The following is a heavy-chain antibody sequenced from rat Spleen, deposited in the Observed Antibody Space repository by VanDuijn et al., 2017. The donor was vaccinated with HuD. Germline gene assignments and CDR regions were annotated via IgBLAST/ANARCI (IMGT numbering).Heavy chain of an antibody. Sequence: QVQLRESGPGLVQPSQTLSLTCTVAGFSLTSYNVHWVRQPPGKGLEWMGVIWHTGGTRYNSALKSRLSISKDTSKSQVFLEMNSLQTEDTANYYCAREPPLAYHFDYWGQGVMVTVSS. D-gene: IGHD3-1*01. J-gene: IGHJ2*01. CDR1: GFSLTSYN. CDR3: AREPPLAYHFDY. CDR2: IWHTGGT. V-gene: IGHV2-41*01.